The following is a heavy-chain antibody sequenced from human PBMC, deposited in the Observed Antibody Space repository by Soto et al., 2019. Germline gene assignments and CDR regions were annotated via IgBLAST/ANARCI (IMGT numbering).Heavy chain of an antibody. D-gene: IGHD3-10*01. V-gene: IGHV3-15*07. CDR2: IKNKNDGGTT. J-gene: IGHJ4*02. CDR1: GFSFKNAW. Sequence: DVELVESGGGLVKPGGSLTLSCVASGFSFKNAWMNWVRQAPGKGREWVGRIKNKNDGGTTDYAAFVKGRFTISRDASENTLYLHMNGLKTEDTGVYFCTGLWFGEIYNYWGQGSLVTVSS. CDR3: TGLWFGEIYNY.